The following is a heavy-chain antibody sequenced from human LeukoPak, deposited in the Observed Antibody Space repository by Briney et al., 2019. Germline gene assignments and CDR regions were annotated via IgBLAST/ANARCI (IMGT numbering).Heavy chain of an antibody. CDR1: GGSISSSSYY. J-gene: IGHJ6*02. Sequence: PSETLSLTRTVSGGSISSSSYYWGWIRQPPGKGLEWIGSIYYSGSTYYNPSLKSRVTISVDTSKNQFPLKLSSVTAADTAVYYCARLQGGYYYYGMDVWGQGTTVTVSS. CDR2: IYYSGST. CDR3: ARLQGGYYYYGMDV. V-gene: IGHV4-39*01.